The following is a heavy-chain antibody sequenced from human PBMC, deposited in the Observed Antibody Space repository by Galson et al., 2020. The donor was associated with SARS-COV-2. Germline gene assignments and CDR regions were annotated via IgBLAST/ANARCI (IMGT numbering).Heavy chain of an antibody. CDR2: ISYHGSNT. J-gene: IGHJ6*02. D-gene: IGHD3-3*01. CDR1: GFRFAKYA. CDR3: ASARGLFGVVTMTALDV. V-gene: IGHV3-30*03. Sequence: GRSLRLSSAASGFRFAKYAMHWVRQAPSKGLKWLSVISYHGSNTYYADSVKRRFTIPRDGSNNTLYLHMNSLTTGDTAIYYCASARGLFGVVTMTALDVWGQGTTVAVSS.